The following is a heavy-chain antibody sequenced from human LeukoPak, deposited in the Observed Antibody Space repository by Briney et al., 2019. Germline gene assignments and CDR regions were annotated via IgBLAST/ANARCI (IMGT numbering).Heavy chain of an antibody. CDR2: ILASGGGT. CDR1: GFTFSAHA. Sequence: GGSLRLSCAASGFTFSAHAMNWLRQAPGKGLECVAAILASGGGTYYTDSVKGRLTISRDNSKNTLYLQMNSLRAEDTAVYYCGTPQSPSRGFYMDVWGKGTTVTVSS. J-gene: IGHJ6*03. V-gene: IGHV3-23*01. CDR3: GTPQSPSRGFYMDV.